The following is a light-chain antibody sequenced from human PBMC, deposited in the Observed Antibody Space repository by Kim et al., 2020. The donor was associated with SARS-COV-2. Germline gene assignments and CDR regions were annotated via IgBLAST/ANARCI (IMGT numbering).Light chain of an antibody. CDR2: DAS. CDR1: EDIRKS. J-gene: IGKJ4*02. CDR3: VQHSLYPLT. V-gene: IGKV1-17*02. Sequence: QMTQSPPSLSASVGDGITITCRAAEDIRKSVVWYQQKPGKAPTRLVFDASTLDIGVPPRFSGSGSGTQFALTINNVQPEDSATYFCVQHSLYPLTFGGGTKVDIK.